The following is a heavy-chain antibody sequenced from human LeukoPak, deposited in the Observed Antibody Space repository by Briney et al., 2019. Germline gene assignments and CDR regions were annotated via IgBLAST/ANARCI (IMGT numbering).Heavy chain of an antibody. CDR2: ISSSSSYI. D-gene: IGHD3-22*01. J-gene: IGHJ3*02. CDR1: GFTFSSYS. CDR3: AREDDSSGAFDI. V-gene: IGHV3-21*01. Sequence: GGSLRLSCAASGFTFSSYSMNWVRQAPGKGLEWVSSISSSSSYIYYADSVKGRFTISRDNAKNSLYLQMNSLRAEDTAVYYCAREDDSSGAFDIWGQGTMVTVSS.